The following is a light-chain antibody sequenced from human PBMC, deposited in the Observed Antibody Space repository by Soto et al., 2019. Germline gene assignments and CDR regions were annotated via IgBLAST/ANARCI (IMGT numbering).Light chain of an antibody. J-gene: IGKJ1*01. Sequence: EIVLTQSPGTLSLSPGERATLSCRASQSFSSSYLAWYQQKPGQAPRLLIYDASSRATGIPDRFSGSGSGTDFTLTISRLEPEDFAVYYCQQYGSSGTCGQGTKVDI. CDR1: QSFSSSY. CDR3: QQYGSSGT. CDR2: DAS. V-gene: IGKV3-20*01.